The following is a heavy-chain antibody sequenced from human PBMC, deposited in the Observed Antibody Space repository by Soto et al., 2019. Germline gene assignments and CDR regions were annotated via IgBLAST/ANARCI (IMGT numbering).Heavy chain of an antibody. D-gene: IGHD3-10*01. CDR2: VIPVFGTI. CDR1: GGTFSSYA. J-gene: IGHJ5*01. Sequence: QVQLVQSGAEVKKPGSSVKVSCKAPGGTFSSYAITWVRQAPGQGLEWVGGVIPVFGTINYAQKFQARATITADGSTTTAYMELSSLRSDDTAVYYCARCMSRGLSQYNWLDSWGQGTLVTVSS. CDR3: ARCMSRGLSQYNWLDS. V-gene: IGHV1-69*01.